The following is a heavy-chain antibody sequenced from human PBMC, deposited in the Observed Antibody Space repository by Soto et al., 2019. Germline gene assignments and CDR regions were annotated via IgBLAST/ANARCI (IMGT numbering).Heavy chain of an antibody. D-gene: IGHD6-13*01. J-gene: IGHJ5*02. CDR2: ISYDGTNE. CDR3: AKDSSVVAAGSGGWFDP. V-gene: IGHV3-30*18. CDR1: GFSFSTYG. Sequence: QVQLVQSGGGVVQPGTSLRLSCAASGFSFSTYGMHWVRQAPGKGLEWVATISYDGTNEYHADSAKGRFTVSRDNSKNKLHLQMNSLRPEDTAVYYCAKDSSVVAAGSGGWFDPWGQGSLVIVSS.